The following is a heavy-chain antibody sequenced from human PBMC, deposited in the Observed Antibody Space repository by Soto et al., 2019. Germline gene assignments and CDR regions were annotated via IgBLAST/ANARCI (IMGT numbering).Heavy chain of an antibody. Sequence: QVTLKESGPVLVKPTETLTLTCTVSGFSLSNARMGVIWIRQPPGKALEWLAHIFSNDEKSYSTSLKSRLTISKDASKSQVVLTMTNMDPVDTATYYCARIYYDFWSGSYNFDYWGQGTLVTVSS. D-gene: IGHD3-3*01. J-gene: IGHJ4*02. CDR2: IFSNDEK. V-gene: IGHV2-26*01. CDR1: GFSLSNARMG. CDR3: ARIYYDFWSGSYNFDY.